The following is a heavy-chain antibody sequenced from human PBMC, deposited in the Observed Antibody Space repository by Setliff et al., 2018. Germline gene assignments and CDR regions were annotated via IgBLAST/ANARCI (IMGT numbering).Heavy chain of an antibody. CDR3: ARVRWVYGDYGGFFDY. CDR1: GGSFSGYY. Sequence: PSETLSLTCAVYGGSFSGYYWSWIRQPPGKGLEWIGEINHSGSTNYNPSLKSRVTTSVDTSKNQFSLKLSSVTAADTAVYYCARVRWVYGDYGGFFDYWGQGTLVTVSS. CDR2: INHSGST. J-gene: IGHJ4*02. V-gene: IGHV4-34*01. D-gene: IGHD4-17*01.